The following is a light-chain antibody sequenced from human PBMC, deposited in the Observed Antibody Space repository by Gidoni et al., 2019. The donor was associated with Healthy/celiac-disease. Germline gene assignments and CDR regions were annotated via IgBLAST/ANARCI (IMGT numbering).Light chain of an antibody. Sequence: DIQLTQSPSFLSASVGDRVTITCRASQGISSYLAWYQQKPGKAPKLLIYAASTLQSGVPSRFSGSGYGTEFTLTISSLQPEEFATYYCQQLNSYPRTFGGGTKVEIK. V-gene: IGKV1-9*01. CDR1: QGISSY. J-gene: IGKJ4*01. CDR3: QQLNSYPRT. CDR2: AAS.